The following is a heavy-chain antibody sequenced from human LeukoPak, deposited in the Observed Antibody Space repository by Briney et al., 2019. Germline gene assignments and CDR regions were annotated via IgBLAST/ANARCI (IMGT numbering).Heavy chain of an antibody. V-gene: IGHV1-2*02. CDR3: ASVDTAMAPPTLDY. D-gene: IGHD5-18*01. Sequence: GASVKVSCKASGYTFTGYYMHWVRQAPGQGLELMGRINPNSGGTNYAQKFQGRVTMTRDTSISTAYMELSRLRSDDTAVYYCASVDTAMAPPTLDYWGQGTLVTVSS. CDR2: INPNSGGT. CDR1: GYTFTGYY. J-gene: IGHJ4*02.